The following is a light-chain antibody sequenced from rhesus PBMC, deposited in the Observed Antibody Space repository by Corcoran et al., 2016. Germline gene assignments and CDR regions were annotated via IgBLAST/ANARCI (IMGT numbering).Light chain of an antibody. CDR1: QSVSSY. V-gene: IGKV3S9*01. CDR2: GAS. Sequence: EIVMTQSPATLSLSPGERATLSCRASQSVSSYVAWYQQKPEQPPRLLIYGASSRATGIPDRFSGSGSGADFTLTITSLEPEDFAVYYCQQYSNWPQYSFGQGTKVEIK. CDR3: QQYSNWPQYS. J-gene: IGKJ2*01.